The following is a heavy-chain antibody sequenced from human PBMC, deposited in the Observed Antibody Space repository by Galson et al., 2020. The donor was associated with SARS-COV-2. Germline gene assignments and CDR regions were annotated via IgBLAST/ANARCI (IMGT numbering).Heavy chain of an antibody. D-gene: IGHD3-16*02. V-gene: IGHV4-30-2*01. CDR1: SGSINSGGNY. J-gene: IGHJ4*02. CDR3: ARTFIDVIEYYFYH. Sequence: SETLSLTCAVSSGSINSGGNYWSWNRQPPGKGLEWIRYIHDSGSTYYNPSLKSRVTISVDRSKSQFSLKLSSVTAADTAVYFCARTFIDVIEYYFYHCGQGTLVTVSS. CDR2: IHDSGST.